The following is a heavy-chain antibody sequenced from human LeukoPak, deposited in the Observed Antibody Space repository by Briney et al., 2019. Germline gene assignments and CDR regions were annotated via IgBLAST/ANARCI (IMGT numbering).Heavy chain of an antibody. D-gene: IGHD1-26*01. CDR1: GGSISSGSYY. J-gene: IGHJ4*02. Sequence: MPSQTLSLTCTVSGGSISSGSYYWSWIRQPAGKGLEWIGRIYTSRSTNYNPSLKSRVTISVDTSKNQFSLKLSSVTAADTAVYYCARSSWSLFDYWGQGTLVTVSS. CDR3: ARSSWSLFDY. CDR2: IYTSRST. V-gene: IGHV4-61*02.